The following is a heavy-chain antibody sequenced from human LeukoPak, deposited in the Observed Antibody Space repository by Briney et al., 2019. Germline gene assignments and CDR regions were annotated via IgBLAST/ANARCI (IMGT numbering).Heavy chain of an antibody. J-gene: IGHJ4*02. CDR3: ARLPYDFWSGYYRFDY. V-gene: IGHV4-34*01. CDR2: INHSGST. Sequence: SETLSLTCAVYGGSFSGYYWSWIRQPPGKGLEWIGEINHSGSTNYNPSLKSRVTISVDTSKNQFSLKLSSVTAADTAVYYCARLPYDFWSGYYRFDYWAREPWSPSPQ. D-gene: IGHD3-3*01. CDR1: GGSFSGYY.